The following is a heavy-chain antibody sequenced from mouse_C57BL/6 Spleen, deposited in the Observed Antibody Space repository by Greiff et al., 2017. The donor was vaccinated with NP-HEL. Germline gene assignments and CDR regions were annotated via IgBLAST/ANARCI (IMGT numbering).Heavy chain of an antibody. D-gene: IGHD4-1*01. CDR3: ARGLGLDYYAMDY. J-gene: IGHJ4*01. CDR1: GYTFTDYY. Sequence: QVQLQQSGAELVRPGASVKLSCKASGYTFTDYYINWVKQRPGQGLEWIARIYPGSGNTYYNEKFKGKATLTAEKSSSTAYMQLSSLTSEDSAVYFCARGLGLDYYAMDYWGQGTSVTVSS. V-gene: IGHV1-76*01. CDR2: IYPGSGNT.